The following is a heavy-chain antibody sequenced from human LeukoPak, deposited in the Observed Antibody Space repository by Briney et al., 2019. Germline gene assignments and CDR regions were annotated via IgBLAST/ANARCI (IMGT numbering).Heavy chain of an antibody. V-gene: IGHV1-24*01. J-gene: IGHJ4*02. CDR2: FDPEDGET. CDR3: ATSERHYYDSSGRRGLYYFDY. D-gene: IGHD3-22*01. CDR1: GYTLTELS. Sequence: ASVKVSCKVSGYTLTELSMHWVRQAPGKGLEWMGGFDPEDGETIYAQKFQGRVTMTEDTSTDTAYMELSSLRSEDTAVYYCATSERHYYDSSGRRGLYYFDYWGQGTLVTVSS.